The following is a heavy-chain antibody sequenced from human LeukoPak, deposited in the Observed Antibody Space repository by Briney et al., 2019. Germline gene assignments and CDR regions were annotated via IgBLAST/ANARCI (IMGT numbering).Heavy chain of an antibody. CDR3: ARDEATMVRGHDY. J-gene: IGHJ4*02. CDR2: IKQDGSES. Sequence: GGSLRHSCAASGFTLSSYMMSWVRQALGRGLEWLSNIKQDGSESYYVDSVKGRFTISRDNAKNSLYLQMNSLRADDTAVYYCARDEATMVRGHDYWGQGTLVTVSS. D-gene: IGHD3-10*01. V-gene: IGHV3-7*01. CDR1: GFTLSSYM.